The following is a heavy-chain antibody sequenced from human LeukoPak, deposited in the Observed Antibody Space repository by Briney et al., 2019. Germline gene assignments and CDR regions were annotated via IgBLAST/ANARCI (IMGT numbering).Heavy chain of an antibody. Sequence: ASVKVSCKASGGSLSDYTISWVRQAPGQGLEWMGGIIPMLGTAKYAQNFQGRVTITTDDSSSTVYMELSSQRFEDTASYFCARDGLLTRTGMDVWGKGTTVTVSS. D-gene: IGHD3/OR15-3a*01. CDR1: GGSLSDYT. J-gene: IGHJ6*03. CDR3: ARDGLLTRTGMDV. CDR2: IIPMLGTA. V-gene: IGHV1-69*16.